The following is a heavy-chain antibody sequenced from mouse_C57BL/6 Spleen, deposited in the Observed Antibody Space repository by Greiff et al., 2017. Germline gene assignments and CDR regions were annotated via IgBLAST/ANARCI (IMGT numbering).Heavy chain of an antibody. V-gene: IGHV1-69*01. CDR2: IDPSDSYT. J-gene: IGHJ1*03. CDR1: GYTFTSYW. CDR3: ARGHRDYDGPHWYFDV. Sequence: QVQLQQPGAELVMPGASVKLSCKASGYTFTSYWMHWVKQRPGQGLEWIGEIDPSDSYTNYNQKFKGKSTLTVDKSSSTAYMQLSSLTSEDSAVYYGARGHRDYDGPHWYFDVWGTGTTVTVSS. D-gene: IGHD2-4*01.